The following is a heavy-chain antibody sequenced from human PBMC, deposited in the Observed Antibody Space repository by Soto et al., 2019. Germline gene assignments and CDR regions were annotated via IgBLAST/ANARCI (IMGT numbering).Heavy chain of an antibody. CDR3: AKDTMKACPRRMDV. J-gene: IGHJ6*02. Sequence: PGGSVRLSCAASGFTFNSYAMSWVRQAPGKGLEWVSAITGRGGGTYYADSVKGRFTISRDNSKNTLYLQMNSLRAEDTAVYYCAKDTMKACPRRMDVWGQGTTVTVSS. D-gene: IGHD3-22*01. CDR1: GFTFNSYA. CDR2: ITGRGGGT. V-gene: IGHV3-23*01.